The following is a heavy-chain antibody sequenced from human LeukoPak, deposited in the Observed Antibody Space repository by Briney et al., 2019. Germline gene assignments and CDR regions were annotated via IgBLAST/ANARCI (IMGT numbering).Heavy chain of an antibody. D-gene: IGHD4-17*01. CDR2: IKQDGNEK. V-gene: IGHV3-7*03. J-gene: IGHJ4*02. CDR1: GFTFSSYW. Sequence: GGSLRLSCAASGFTFSSYWMSWVRQAPGKGLEWVANIKQDGNEKYYVDSVKGRFTISRDNAKNSLYLQMNSLRAEDTALYYCAKDLHDYGDYVGFDYWGQGTLVTVSS. CDR3: AKDLHDYGDYVGFDY.